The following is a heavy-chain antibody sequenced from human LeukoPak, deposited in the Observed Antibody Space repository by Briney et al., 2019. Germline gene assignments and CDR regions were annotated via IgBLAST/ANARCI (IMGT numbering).Heavy chain of an antibody. J-gene: IGHJ6*02. V-gene: IGHV3-48*01. D-gene: IGHD3-10*01. Sequence: TGGSLRLSCAASGFTISSYSMNWVRQAPGKGLEWVSYISSSSSTIYYADSVKGRFTISRDNAKNSLYLQMNSLRAEDTAVYYCGSTGDYYGSGSYYKDYYYGMDVWGQGTTVTVSS. CDR3: GSTGDYYGSGSYYKDYYYGMDV. CDR1: GFTISSYS. CDR2: ISSSSSTI.